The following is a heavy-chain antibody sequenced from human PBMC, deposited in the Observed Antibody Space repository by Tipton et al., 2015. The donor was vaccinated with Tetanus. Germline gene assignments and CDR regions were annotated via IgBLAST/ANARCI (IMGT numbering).Heavy chain of an antibody. D-gene: IGHD6-19*01. CDR3: AGGGGLGLDEYFEH. Sequence: QLVQSGAEVKKPGASVKVSCKASGYTFTHYGVNWVRQAPGQGLEWMGWISPFNENVNYAEKFQGRLTMTTDRSTATVFMDLRSLRADDTAVYYGAGGGGLGLDEYFEHWGQGTLVSVSS. J-gene: IGHJ5*02. V-gene: IGHV1-18*01. CDR2: ISPFNENV. CDR1: GYTFTHYG.